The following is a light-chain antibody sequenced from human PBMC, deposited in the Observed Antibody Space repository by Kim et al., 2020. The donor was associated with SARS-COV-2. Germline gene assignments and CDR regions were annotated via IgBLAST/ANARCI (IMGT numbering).Light chain of an antibody. V-gene: IGKV1-39*01. CDR2: AAS. J-gene: IGKJ1*01. CDR1: QSINTY. Sequence: SASVGDRVTITCRASQSINTYLNWYRQKPGKAPQLLIYAASILQSGVPSRFSGSGSGTDFTLTISSLQPEDFATYYCQQTYNTPWTFGQGTKLEI. CDR3: QQTYNTPWT.